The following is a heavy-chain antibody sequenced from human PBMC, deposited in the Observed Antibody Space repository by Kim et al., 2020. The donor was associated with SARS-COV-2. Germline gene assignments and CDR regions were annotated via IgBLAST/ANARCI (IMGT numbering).Heavy chain of an antibody. CDR1: GYSFTSYW. Sequence: GESLKISCKGSGYSFTSYWIGWVRQMPGKGLEWMGIIYPGDSDTRYSPSFQGQVTISADKSISTAYLQWSSLKASDTAMYYCARLLAGIVGAERKADAFDIWGQGTMVTVSS. CDR2: IYPGDSDT. V-gene: IGHV5-51*01. J-gene: IGHJ3*02. CDR3: ARLLAGIVGAERKADAFDI. D-gene: IGHD1-26*01.